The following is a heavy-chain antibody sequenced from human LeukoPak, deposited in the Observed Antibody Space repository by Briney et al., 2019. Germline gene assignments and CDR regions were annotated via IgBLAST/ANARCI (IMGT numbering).Heavy chain of an antibody. Sequence: PGGSLRLSCAASGFTFSSDWMNWVRQAPGKGREWVANINQDGSEKYYVDSVKGRFTISRDNAKNSLYLQMNSLRAEDTAVYYCARDPDMVRGVNFDYWGQGTLVTVSS. D-gene: IGHD3-10*01. CDR2: INQDGSEK. CDR1: GFTFSSDW. CDR3: ARDPDMVRGVNFDY. J-gene: IGHJ4*02. V-gene: IGHV3-7*03.